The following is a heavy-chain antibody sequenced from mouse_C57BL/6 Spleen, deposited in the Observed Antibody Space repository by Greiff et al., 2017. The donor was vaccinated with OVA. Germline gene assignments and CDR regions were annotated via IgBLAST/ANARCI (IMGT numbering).Heavy chain of an antibody. CDR3: TTSNYGY. CDR2: IDPENGDT. J-gene: IGHJ2*01. D-gene: IGHD2-5*01. V-gene: IGHV14-4*01. Sequence: VQLQQSGAELVRPGASVTLSCTASGFNIKDAYMHWVKQRPEQGLEWIGWIDPENGDTEYASKFQGKAPITADTSSNTAYLQLSSLTSEDTAVYYCTTSNYGYWGQGTTLTVSS. CDR1: GFNIKDAY.